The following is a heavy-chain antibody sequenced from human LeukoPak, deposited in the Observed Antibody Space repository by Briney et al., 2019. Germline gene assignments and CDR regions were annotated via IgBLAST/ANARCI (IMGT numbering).Heavy chain of an antibody. CDR2: ISGSGGST. Sequence: GGSLRLSCAASGFTFSSFAMSWVRQVPGEGLEWVSGISGSGGSTYYADSVKGRFTISRDNAENSLYLQMNSLRAEDTAVYYCARDSGSYTRLFDYWGQGTLVTVSS. J-gene: IGHJ4*02. CDR3: ARDSGSYTRLFDY. D-gene: IGHD1-26*01. V-gene: IGHV3-23*01. CDR1: GFTFSSFA.